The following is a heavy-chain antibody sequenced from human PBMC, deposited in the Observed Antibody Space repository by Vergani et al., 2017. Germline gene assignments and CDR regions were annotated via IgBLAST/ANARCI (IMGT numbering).Heavy chain of an antibody. CDR3: ARYPDIVVVVAAPRGMDV. CDR1: GYTFTSYY. J-gene: IGHJ6*02. Sequence: QVQLVQSGAEVKKPGASVKVSCKASGYTFTSYYMHWVRQAPGQGLEWMGIINPSGGSTSYAQKFQGRVTMTRDTSTSTVYMELSSLRSEDTAVDYCARYPDIVVVVAAPRGMDVWGQGTTVTVSS. D-gene: IGHD2-15*01. CDR2: INPSGGST. V-gene: IGHV1-46*01.